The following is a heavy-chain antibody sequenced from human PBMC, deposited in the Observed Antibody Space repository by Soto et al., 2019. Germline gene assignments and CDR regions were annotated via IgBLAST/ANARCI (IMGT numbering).Heavy chain of an antibody. Sequence: EAQLVESGGGLVQPGGSLRVSCAASGFDFSTYWMHWVRQAPGKGLEWVSRIDDDGSSTRYADSVKGRFTISRDNAKKMVYLEMNSLTTEDTAVYYCARRLELPLGASHYYYGMDVWGQGTTVTVSS. CDR2: IDDDGSST. D-gene: IGHD1-7*01. J-gene: IGHJ6*02. CDR1: GFDFSTYW. CDR3: ARRLELPLGASHYYYGMDV. V-gene: IGHV3-74*01.